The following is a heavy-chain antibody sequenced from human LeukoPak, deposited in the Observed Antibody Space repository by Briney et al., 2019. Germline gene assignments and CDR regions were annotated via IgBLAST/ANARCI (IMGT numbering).Heavy chain of an antibody. D-gene: IGHD6-19*01. J-gene: IGHJ4*02. Sequence: GXSLRLSCAAAGFIFSNYGMHWVRQAPGKGMEWVAFIRNDGSSEYYADPVKGRFTISIDNSKNTLYLQMHSLRAEDTAVYYCAKDANSGWSYFDYWGQGTLVTVSS. V-gene: IGHV3-30*02. CDR1: GFIFSNYG. CDR3: AKDANSGWSYFDY. CDR2: IRNDGSSE.